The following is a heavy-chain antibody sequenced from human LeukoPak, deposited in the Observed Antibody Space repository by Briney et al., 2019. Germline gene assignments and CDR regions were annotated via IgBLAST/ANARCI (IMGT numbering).Heavy chain of an antibody. D-gene: IGHD2-2*01. CDR3: ATAEDIVVAPDY. J-gene: IGHJ4*02. Sequence: ASVEVSCKVSGYTLTELSMHWVRQAPGKGLEWMGGFDPEDGETIYAQKFQGRVTMTEDTSTDTAYMELSSLRSEDTAVYYCATAEDIVVAPDYWGQGTLVTVSS. CDR2: FDPEDGET. V-gene: IGHV1-24*01. CDR1: GYTLTELS.